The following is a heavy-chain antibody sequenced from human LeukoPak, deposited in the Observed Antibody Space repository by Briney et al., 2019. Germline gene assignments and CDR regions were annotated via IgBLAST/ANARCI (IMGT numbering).Heavy chain of an antibody. V-gene: IGHV3-74*01. D-gene: IGHD2/OR15-2a*01. CDR1: GNSW. Sequence: WGSLRLSCAASGNSWMHWVRQAPGKGLVWVSHINSDGSWTSYADSVKGRFTISKDNAKNTVYLQMNNLRAEDTAVYYCVSFYETYWGRGTLVTVSS. CDR2: INSDGSWT. CDR3: VSFYETY. J-gene: IGHJ4*02.